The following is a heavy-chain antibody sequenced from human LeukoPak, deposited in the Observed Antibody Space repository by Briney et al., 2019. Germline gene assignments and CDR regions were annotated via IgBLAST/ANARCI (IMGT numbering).Heavy chain of an antibody. D-gene: IGHD6-19*01. V-gene: IGHV3-23*01. CDR2: ISDGGDTT. J-gene: IGHJ4*02. CDR3: AKGWSRGWLDY. CDR1: GFTFNSYA. Sequence: PGGSLRLSCAASGFTFNSYAMSWVRQAPGKGLKWASTISDGGDTTHYTDSVKGRFTMSRDNSKNTLYLQMNTLRAEDTAVYYCAKGWSRGWLDYWGQGTLVTVSS.